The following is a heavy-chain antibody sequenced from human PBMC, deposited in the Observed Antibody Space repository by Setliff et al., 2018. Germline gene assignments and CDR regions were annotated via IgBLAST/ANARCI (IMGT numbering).Heavy chain of an antibody. D-gene: IGHD2-21*01. Sequence: SETLSLTGTVSGGAISNYYWSWIRQPPGKGLEWIGHIYSSGSTNYNPSLKSRVALSLDTSMSQFSLSLSSLTAADTAVYYCARSGMQRLLYVGYWGLGTLVTVSS. V-gene: IGHV4-4*08. CDR3: ARSGMQRLLYVGY. J-gene: IGHJ4*02. CDR1: GGAISNYY. CDR2: IYSSGST.